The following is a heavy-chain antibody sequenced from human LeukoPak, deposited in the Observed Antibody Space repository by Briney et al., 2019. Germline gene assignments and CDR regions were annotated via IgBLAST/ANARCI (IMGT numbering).Heavy chain of an antibody. V-gene: IGHV3-23*01. CDR3: AKQLGYCSDGSCYFPY. Sequence: GGSLRLSCAATGFTSVNYAMSWVRQAPGKGLEWVSAISNNGGYTYYADSVQGRFTISRDNSKSTLCLQMNSLRAEDTAVYYCAKQLGYCSDGSCYFPYWGQGTLVTVSS. CDR2: ISNNGGYT. CDR1: GFTSVNYA. J-gene: IGHJ4*02. D-gene: IGHD2-15*01.